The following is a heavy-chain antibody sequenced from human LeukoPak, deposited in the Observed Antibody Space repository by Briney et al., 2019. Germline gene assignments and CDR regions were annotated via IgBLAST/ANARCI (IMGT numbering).Heavy chain of an antibody. J-gene: IGHJ4*02. CDR2: ISGSGGST. CDR3: AKPGPLYSSSWYGGPFDY. Sequence: GGSLRLSCAASGFTFSSYAMSWVRQAPGKGLEWVSAISGSGGSTYYADSVKGRFTISGDNSKNTLYLQMNSLRAEDTAVYYCAKPGPLYSSSWYGGPFDYWGQGTLVTVSS. D-gene: IGHD6-13*01. V-gene: IGHV3-23*01. CDR1: GFTFSSYA.